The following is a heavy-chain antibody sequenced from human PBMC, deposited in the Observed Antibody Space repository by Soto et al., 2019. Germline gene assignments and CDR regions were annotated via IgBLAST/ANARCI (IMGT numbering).Heavy chain of an antibody. CDR1: GGSISSYY. V-gene: IGHV4-59*01. Sequence: SETLSLTCTVSGGSISSYYWSWIRQPPGKGLEWIGYIYYSGSTNYNPSLKSRVTISVDTSKNQFSLKLSSVTVADTAVYYCAREPTGYNWNYLPYYYMDVWGKGTTVTVSS. D-gene: IGHD1-7*01. CDR3: AREPTGYNWNYLPYYYMDV. CDR2: IYYSGST. J-gene: IGHJ6*03.